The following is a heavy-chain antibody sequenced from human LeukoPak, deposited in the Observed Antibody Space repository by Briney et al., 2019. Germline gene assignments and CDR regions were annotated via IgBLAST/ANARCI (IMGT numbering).Heavy chain of an antibody. CDR2: ISYDGSNK. D-gene: IGHD2-15*01. CDR3: AKDGNWRWVVADAFDI. Sequence: SGGSLRLSCAASGFTFSSYGMHWVRQAPGKGLEWVAVISYDGSNKYYADSVKGRFTISRDNSKNTLYLQMNSLRAEDTAVYYCAKDGNWRWVVADAFDIWGQGTMVTVSS. J-gene: IGHJ3*02. CDR1: GFTFSSYG. V-gene: IGHV3-30*18.